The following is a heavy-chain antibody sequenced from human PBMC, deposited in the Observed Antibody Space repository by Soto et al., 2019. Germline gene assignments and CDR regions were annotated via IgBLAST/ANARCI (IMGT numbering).Heavy chain of an antibody. V-gene: IGHV3-23*01. Sequence: GGSMRLSCSASGFTFSSYAMSWVRQAPGKGLEWVSAISGSGGSTYYADSVKGRFTISRDNSKNTLYLQMNSLRAEDTAVYYCAKAVGVAKGRPPFDYWGQGTLVTVAS. CDR2: ISGSGGST. J-gene: IGHJ4*02. CDR3: AKAVGVAKGRPPFDY. D-gene: IGHD5-12*01. CDR1: GFTFSSYA.